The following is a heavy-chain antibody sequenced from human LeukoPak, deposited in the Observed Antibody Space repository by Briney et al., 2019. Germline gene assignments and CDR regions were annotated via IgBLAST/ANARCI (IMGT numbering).Heavy chain of an antibody. CDR2: IHYGGST. Sequence: SETRSLTCTVSGGSIISSNYYWGWIRQPPGKGLEWIGSIHYGGSTYYNPSLMSRLTISIDTSKNQFSLKVNCVTAADRAVYYCARLYYGSGSPFDYWGQGTPVTVSS. V-gene: IGHV4-39*01. D-gene: IGHD3-10*01. CDR1: GGSIISSNYY. CDR3: ARLYYGSGSPFDY. J-gene: IGHJ4*02.